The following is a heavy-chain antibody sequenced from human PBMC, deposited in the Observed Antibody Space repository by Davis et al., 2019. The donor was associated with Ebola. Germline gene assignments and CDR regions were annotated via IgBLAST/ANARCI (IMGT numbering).Heavy chain of an antibody. Sequence: PGGSLRLSCAASGFTFSSYAMSWVRQAPGKGLEWVSAISGSGGSTYYADSVKGRFTISRDNSKNTLYLQMNSLRAEDTAVYYCAKLGYYDSSGYYLPYYYGMDVWGQGTTVTVSS. V-gene: IGHV3-23*01. D-gene: IGHD3-22*01. CDR1: GFTFSSYA. J-gene: IGHJ6*02. CDR3: AKLGYYDSSGYYLPYYYGMDV. CDR2: ISGSGGST.